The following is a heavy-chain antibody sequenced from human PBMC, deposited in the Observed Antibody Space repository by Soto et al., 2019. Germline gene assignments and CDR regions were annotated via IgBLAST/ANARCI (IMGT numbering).Heavy chain of an antibody. D-gene: IGHD3-22*01. CDR2: ISARGEKT. Sequence: PGGSLRLSCAASGFTLNSYAMNWVRQAPGKGLEWVSGISARGEKTYYADSVKGRFTISRDNSKNTVYLQMNSLRAKVTAVFYWAKALPMYYYDRSGYPDYYYDMDVWGQGTTVTVSS. V-gene: IGHV3-23*01. J-gene: IGHJ6*02. CDR3: AKALPMYYYDRSGYPDYYYDMDV. CDR1: GFTLNSYA.